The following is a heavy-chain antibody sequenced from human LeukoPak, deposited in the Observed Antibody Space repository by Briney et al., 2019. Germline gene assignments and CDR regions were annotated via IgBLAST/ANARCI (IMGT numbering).Heavy chain of an antibody. CDR3: ARDRITMVRGVPRWFDP. V-gene: IGHV1-46*01. J-gene: IGHJ5*02. CDR2: INPSGGST. Sequence: ASVTVSCTASGYTFTSYYMHWVRQAPGQGLEWMGIINPSGGSTSYAQKFQGRVTMTRDMSTSTVYMELSSLRSEDTAVYYCARDRITMVRGVPRWFDPWGQGTLVTVSS. CDR1: GYTFTSYY. D-gene: IGHD3-10*01.